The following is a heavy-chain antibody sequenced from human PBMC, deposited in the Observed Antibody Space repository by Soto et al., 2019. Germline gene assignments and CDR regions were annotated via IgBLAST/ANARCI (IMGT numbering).Heavy chain of an antibody. J-gene: IGHJ4*02. CDR2: IIPLTETP. CDR3: ARTKYYYDSSGYEREYYFDY. Sequence: ASVKVSCKASGGTFSDYAISWVRQAPGHGLEWVGGIIPLTETPVYAQTVQGRLTITADEVTSAAYMELSSVTAADTAVYHCARTKYYYDSSGYEREYYFDYWGQGTLVTVSS. CDR1: GGTFSDYA. D-gene: IGHD3-22*01. V-gene: IGHV1-69*13.